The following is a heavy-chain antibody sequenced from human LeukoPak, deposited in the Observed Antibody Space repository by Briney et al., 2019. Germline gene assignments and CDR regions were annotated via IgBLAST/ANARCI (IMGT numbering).Heavy chain of an antibody. CDR3: ARWRWYGDVNNYYYMDV. V-gene: IGHV1-46*01. CDR1: GYTPTSYY. J-gene: IGHJ6*03. Sequence: ASAKVSCKASGYTPTSYYIHRVRQAPGQGLEWRGIINRSVGSTSYAQKFQGRVTMTRDMSTSTVYMELSSLRSEDTAVYYCARWRWYGDVNNYYYMDVWGKGTTVTVSS. CDR2: INRSVGST. D-gene: IGHD4-17*01.